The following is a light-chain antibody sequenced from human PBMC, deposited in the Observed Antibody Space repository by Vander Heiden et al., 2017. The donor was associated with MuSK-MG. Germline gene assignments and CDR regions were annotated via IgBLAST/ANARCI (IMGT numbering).Light chain of an antibody. CDR1: QDISNY. CDR3: LQYDNLPIT. V-gene: IGKV1-33*01. J-gene: IGKJ5*01. CDR2: DAS. Sequence: DIQMTQSPSSLSASVGDRVTTTCQASQDISNYLNWYQQKPGKAPKLLIYDASNLETGVPSRFSGSGSGTDFTFTISSLQPEDIATYYCLQYDNLPITFGQGTRLEIK.